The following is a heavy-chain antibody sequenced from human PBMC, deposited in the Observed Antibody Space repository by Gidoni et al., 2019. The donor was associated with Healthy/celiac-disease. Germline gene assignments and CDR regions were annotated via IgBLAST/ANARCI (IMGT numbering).Heavy chain of an antibody. CDR1: GGSFSGYY. Sequence: QVQLQQWGAGLLKPSETLSLTCAVYGGSFSGYYWSWIRQPPGKGLEWIGEINHSGSTNYNPSLKSRVTISVDTSKNQFSLKLSSVTAADTAVYYCARGGEYCSGGSCYSTFDYWGQGTLVTVSS. CDR3: ARGGEYCSGGSCYSTFDY. D-gene: IGHD2-15*01. V-gene: IGHV4-34*01. CDR2: INHSGST. J-gene: IGHJ4*02.